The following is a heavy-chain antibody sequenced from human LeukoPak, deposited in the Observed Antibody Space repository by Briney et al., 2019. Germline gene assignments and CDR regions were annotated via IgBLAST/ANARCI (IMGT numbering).Heavy chain of an antibody. J-gene: IGHJ6*02. D-gene: IGHD6-19*01. V-gene: IGHV7-4-1*02. CDR3: AREVPVRWGWSAYYYYYGMDV. CDR2: INTNTGNP. Sequence: ASVKVSCKASGYTFTSYAMNWVRQAPGQGLEWMGWINTNTGNPTYAQGFTGRFVFSLDTSVSTAYLQISSLKAEDTAVYYCAREVPVRWGWSAYYYYYGMDVWGQGTTVTVSS. CDR1: GYTFTSYA.